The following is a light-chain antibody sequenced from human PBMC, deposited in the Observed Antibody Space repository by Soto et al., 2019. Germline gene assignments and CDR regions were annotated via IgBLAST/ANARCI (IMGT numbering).Light chain of an antibody. J-gene: IGKJ1*01. V-gene: IGKV1-5*01. CDR3: QQYDTYSRT. CDR2: DAS. Sequence: DIQMTQSPSTLSASVGDRVTVTCRASQSINTWLAWYQQKPGKAPKLLIYDASSLQSGVPSRFTGRGSGTEFTLTISSLRPDDFATYYCQQYDTYSRTFGQGTKVDIK. CDR1: QSINTW.